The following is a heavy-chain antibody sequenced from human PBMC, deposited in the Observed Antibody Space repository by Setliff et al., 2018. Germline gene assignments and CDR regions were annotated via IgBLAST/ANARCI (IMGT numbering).Heavy chain of an antibody. J-gene: IGHJ4*02. CDR2: IYTSWST. Sequence: SETLSLTCTVSGDSISTYYWSWIRRPPGKGLEWIGQIYTSWSTNYNPSLKSRVTISLDTSKNQFSLSLTSVTAEDTAVYYCARQAGRLGSPFDYWGQGTLVTVSS. CDR1: GDSISTYY. CDR3: ARQAGRLGSPFDY. V-gene: IGHV4-4*09. D-gene: IGHD7-27*01.